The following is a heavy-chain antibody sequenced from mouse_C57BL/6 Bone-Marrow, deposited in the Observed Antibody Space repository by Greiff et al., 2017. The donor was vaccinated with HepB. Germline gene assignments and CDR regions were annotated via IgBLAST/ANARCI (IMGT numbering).Heavy chain of an antibody. J-gene: IGHJ3*01. CDR3: ARYDYYGKGRFAY. V-gene: IGHV7-3*01. Sequence: EVKLVESGGGLVQPGGSLSLSCAASGFTFPDYYMSWVRQPPGKALEWLGFIRNKANGYTTEYSASVKGRFTISRDNSQSILYLQMNALRAEDSATYYCARYDYYGKGRFAYWGQGTLVTVSA. D-gene: IGHD2-1*01. CDR2: IRNKANGYTT. CDR1: GFTFPDYY.